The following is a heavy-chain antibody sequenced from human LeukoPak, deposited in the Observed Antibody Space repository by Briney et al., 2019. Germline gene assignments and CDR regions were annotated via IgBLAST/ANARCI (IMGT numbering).Heavy chain of an antibody. Sequence: ASVKVSCKASGGTFSSYAISWVRQAPGQGLEWMGGIIPIFGTANYAQKFQGRVTITADESTGTAYMELSSLRSEDTAVYYCARGGIAAAGSFDYWGQGTLVTVSS. V-gene: IGHV1-69*13. D-gene: IGHD6-13*01. CDR1: GGTFSSYA. CDR2: IIPIFGTA. J-gene: IGHJ4*02. CDR3: ARGGIAAAGSFDY.